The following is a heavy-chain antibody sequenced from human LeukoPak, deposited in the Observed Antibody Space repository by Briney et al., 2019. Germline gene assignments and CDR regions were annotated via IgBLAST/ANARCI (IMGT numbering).Heavy chain of an antibody. V-gene: IGHV3-7*01. D-gene: IGHD2-2*01. CDR2: NQDGSQK. Sequence: NQDGSQKYYVESVKGRFSISRDNAKNPLYLQMNSLRAEDTAVYYCARGPPVVPAALNWFDPWGQGTLVTVSS. CDR3: ARGPPVVPAALNWFDP. J-gene: IGHJ5*02.